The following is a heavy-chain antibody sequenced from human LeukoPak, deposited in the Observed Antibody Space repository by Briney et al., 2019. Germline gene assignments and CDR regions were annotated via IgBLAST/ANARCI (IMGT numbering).Heavy chain of an antibody. CDR1: GYTFTNYA. D-gene: IGHD1-1*01. J-gene: IGHJ5*02. CDR3: ARDQVSKYTWFDP. Sequence: ASVTVSCKASGYTFTNYAMNWVRQAPGQGLEWMGWINTNTGNPTYAQGFTGRFVFSLDTSVSTAYLQISSLKAEDTAVYYCARDQVSKYTWFDPWGQGTLVTVSS. CDR2: INTNTGNP. V-gene: IGHV7-4-1*02.